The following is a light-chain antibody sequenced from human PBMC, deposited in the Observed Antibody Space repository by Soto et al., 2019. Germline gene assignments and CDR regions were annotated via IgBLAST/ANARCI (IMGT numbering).Light chain of an antibody. CDR3: LQDYTYPLT. Sequence: IQMTQSPSSLSASVGDRVTITCRASQSVTNFLNWYQQKPGKAPKLLISAASTLQSGVPSRFSGSGSGTEFTLTISSLQPEDFATYYCLQDYTYPLTFGGGTKVDIK. J-gene: IGKJ4*01. V-gene: IGKV1-6*01. CDR1: QSVTNF. CDR2: AAS.